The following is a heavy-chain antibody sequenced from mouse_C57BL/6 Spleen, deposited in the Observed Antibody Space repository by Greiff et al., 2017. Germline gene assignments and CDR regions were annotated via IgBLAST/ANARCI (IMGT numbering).Heavy chain of an antibody. CDR2: INPSTGGT. Sequence: VQLKQSGPELVKPGASVKISCKASGYSFTGYYMNWVKQSPEKSLEWIGEINPSTGGTTYNQKFKAKATLTVDKSSSTAYMQLKSLTPEDSAVYYCARGPWGYFDVWGTGTTVTVSS. CDR1: GYSFTGYY. J-gene: IGHJ1*03. V-gene: IGHV1-42*01. CDR3: ARGPWGYFDV. D-gene: IGHD4-1*01.